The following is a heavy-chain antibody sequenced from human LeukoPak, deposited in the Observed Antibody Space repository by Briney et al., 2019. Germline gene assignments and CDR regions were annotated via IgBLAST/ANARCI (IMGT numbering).Heavy chain of an antibody. J-gene: IGHJ4*02. CDR2: ISNGGDTA. CDR3: AKRAQGDSGWYTFDY. V-gene: IGHV3-23*01. D-gene: IGHD6-19*01. CDR1: GFTISTSA. Sequence: AGGSLRLSCAASGFTISTSAMNWVRQAPGKGLEWVSTISNGGDTAYYADSVKGRFTISKDNSKNTLFLQMNSLRVDDTALYYCAKRAQGDSGWYTFDYWGQGSLVTVSS.